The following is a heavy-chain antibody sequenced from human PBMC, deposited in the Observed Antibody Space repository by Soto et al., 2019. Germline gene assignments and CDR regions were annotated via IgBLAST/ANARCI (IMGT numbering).Heavy chain of an antibody. Sequence: SLRLSCAASGFTFDDYAMHWVRQAPGKGLEWVSGISWNSGSVGYADSVKGRFTISRDNAKNSLYLQMNSLRAEDTALYYCAKGRRYCSGGSCYLFDYWGQGT. CDR1: GFTFDDYA. D-gene: IGHD2-15*01. V-gene: IGHV3-9*01. J-gene: IGHJ4*02. CDR2: ISWNSGSV. CDR3: AKGRRYCSGGSCYLFDY.